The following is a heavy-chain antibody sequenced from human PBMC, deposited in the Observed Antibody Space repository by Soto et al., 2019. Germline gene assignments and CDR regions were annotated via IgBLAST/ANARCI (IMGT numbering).Heavy chain of an antibody. CDR3: VRGDNWNDEASDY. J-gene: IGHJ4*02. Sequence: QVQLVESGGGVVQPGESLRLSCAASGFMFSNHGMHCVRQAPGKGLEWVAVIWSDGNNKYYADSVKGRFTISRDNSKNTVYLQMNSLRAEDTAVYYCVRGDNWNDEASDYWGQGTLVTVSS. V-gene: IGHV3-33*01. D-gene: IGHD1-1*01. CDR1: GFMFSNHG. CDR2: IWSDGNNK.